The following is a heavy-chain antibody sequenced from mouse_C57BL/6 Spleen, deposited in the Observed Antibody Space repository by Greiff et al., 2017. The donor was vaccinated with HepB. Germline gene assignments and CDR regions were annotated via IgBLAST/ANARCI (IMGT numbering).Heavy chain of an antibody. CDR1: GFTFTDYY. D-gene: IGHD4-1*01. CDR2: IRNKANGYTT. V-gene: IGHV7-3*01. CDR3: ARYKRAGTDYYAMDY. Sequence: EVQLQQSGGGLVQPGGSLSLSCAASGFTFTDYYMSWVRQPPGKALEWLGFIRNKANGYTTEYSASVKGRFTISRDNSPSILYLQMNALRAEDSATYDCARYKRAGTDYYAMDYWSQGASVTVSS. J-gene: IGHJ4*01.